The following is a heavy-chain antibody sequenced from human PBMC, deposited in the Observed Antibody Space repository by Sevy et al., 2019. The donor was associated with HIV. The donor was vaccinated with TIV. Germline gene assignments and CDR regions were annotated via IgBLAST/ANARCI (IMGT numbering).Heavy chain of an antibody. CDR1: GFNLSPYW. Sequence: GGSLRLSCVASGFNLSPYWMTWVRQAPGKGLEWVANIKQDGNEKYYVDSVKGRFTVSRYNAKNALYLQMYSLRVEDTAVYFCASNTYHYDSNTYYPVYWGQGTRVTVSS. V-gene: IGHV3-7*01. CDR3: ASNTYHYDSNTYYPVY. D-gene: IGHD3-22*01. CDR2: IKQDGNEK. J-gene: IGHJ4*02.